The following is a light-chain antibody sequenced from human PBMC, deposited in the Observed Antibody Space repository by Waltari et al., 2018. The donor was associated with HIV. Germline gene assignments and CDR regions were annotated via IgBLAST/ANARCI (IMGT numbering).Light chain of an antibody. V-gene: IGLV3-9*01. CDR2: DNN. CDR3: QVWDSDTGV. J-gene: IGLJ1*01. Sequence: SYELTQTPSVSVSLGQTATVASGGDNLARNDVHWYPQKPGWPPVLVISDNNKRPSGIPGRFSGFNSGITATLTISGAQGDDEADYYCQVWDSDTGVFGSGTKVTVL. CDR1: NLARND.